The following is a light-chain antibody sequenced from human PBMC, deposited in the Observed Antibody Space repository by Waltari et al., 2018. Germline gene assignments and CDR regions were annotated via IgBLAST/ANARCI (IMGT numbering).Light chain of an antibody. Sequence: QSALTQPASVSGSPGQSISVSCKGTSSDVGGYKYVSWYQHHPGQAPKLLIYDGAKRPSGVSDRFSGSKTGNTASLTISGLRAEDEAFYYCSSYSTTSAVVFGGGTKMTVL. CDR3: SSYSTTSAVV. CDR1: SSDVGGYKY. J-gene: IGLJ2*01. V-gene: IGLV2-14*03. CDR2: DGA.